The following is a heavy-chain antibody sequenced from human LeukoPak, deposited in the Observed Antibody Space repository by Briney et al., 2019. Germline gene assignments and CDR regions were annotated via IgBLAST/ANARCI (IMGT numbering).Heavy chain of an antibody. D-gene: IGHD2-2*01. CDR2: ISAYNGNT. V-gene: IGHV1-18*01. CDR3: ARDGLVVVPAAVSSYYYYGMDV. Sequence: ASVKVSCKVSGYTLTELSMHWVRRAPGKGLEWMGWISAYNGNTNYAQKLQGRVTMTTDTSTSTAYMELRSLRSDDTAVYYCARDGLVVVPAAVSSYYYYGMDVWGQGTTVTVS. J-gene: IGHJ6*02. CDR1: GYTLTELS.